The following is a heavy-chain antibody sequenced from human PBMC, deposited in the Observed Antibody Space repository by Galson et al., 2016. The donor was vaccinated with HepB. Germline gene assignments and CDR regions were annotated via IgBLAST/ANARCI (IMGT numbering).Heavy chain of an antibody. D-gene: IGHD3-16*01. CDR1: GFTFSSYS. Sequence: SLRLSCAASGFTFSSYSMNWVRQAPGKGLEWVSYISSSSSYIYYADSVKGRFTISRDNAKNSLYLQMNSLRAEDTAVYYCARDWGPSKPGMDVWGQGTTVTVSS. J-gene: IGHJ6*02. CDR3: ARDWGPSKPGMDV. V-gene: IGHV3-21*05. CDR2: ISSSSSYI.